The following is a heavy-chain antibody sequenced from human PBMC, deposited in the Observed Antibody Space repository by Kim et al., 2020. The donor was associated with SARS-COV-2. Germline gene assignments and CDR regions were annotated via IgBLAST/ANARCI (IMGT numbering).Heavy chain of an antibody. Sequence: SVKVSCKASGGTFSSYAISWVRQAPGQGLEWMGGIIPIFGTANYAQKFQGRVTITADESTSTAYMELSSLRSEDTAVYYCASVGDYVTYYYYGMDVWGQGTTVTVSS. CDR2: IIPIFGTA. J-gene: IGHJ6*02. D-gene: IGHD4-17*01. V-gene: IGHV1-69*13. CDR1: GGTFSSYA. CDR3: ASVGDYVTYYYYGMDV.